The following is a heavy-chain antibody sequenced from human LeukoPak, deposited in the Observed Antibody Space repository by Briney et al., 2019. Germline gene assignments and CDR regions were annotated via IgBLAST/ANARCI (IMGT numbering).Heavy chain of an antibody. CDR2: IYYSGST. V-gene: IGHV4-39*01. CDR3: ARGRPYSGGYHLDY. Sequence: SETLSLTCTVSDDSARSDNYYGGWVRQPPGKGLEWIGNIYYSGSTYYNPSLKSRVTMPVDTSKNQFFLKLNSVTAADTAVYYCARGRPYSGGYHLDYWGQGTLVTVSA. J-gene: IGHJ4*02. CDR1: DDSARSDNYY. D-gene: IGHD1-26*01.